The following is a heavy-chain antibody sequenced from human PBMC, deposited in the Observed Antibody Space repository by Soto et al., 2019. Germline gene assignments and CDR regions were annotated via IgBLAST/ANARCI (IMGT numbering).Heavy chain of an antibody. CDR2: ISYDGSNK. V-gene: IGHV3-30*18. D-gene: IGHD3-10*01. CDR3: ANRNYYGSGSEDY. CDR1: GFTFSSYG. J-gene: IGHJ4*02. Sequence: QVQLVESGGGVVQPGRSLRLSCAASGFTFSSYGMHWVRQAPGKGLEWVAVISYDGSNKYYADSVKGRFTISRDNSKNTLYLQMNSLRAEDTAVYYCANRNYYGSGSEDYWGQGTLVTVSS.